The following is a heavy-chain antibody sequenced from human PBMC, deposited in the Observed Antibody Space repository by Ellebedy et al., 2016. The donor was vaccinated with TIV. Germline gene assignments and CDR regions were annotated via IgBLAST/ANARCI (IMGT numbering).Heavy chain of an antibody. CDR3: ETTLKGLRVWGVPPYGLDV. Sequence: GESLKISXAASGFTFSSYAMSWVRQAPGKGLEWVSAISGSGGSTYHADSVRGRFTISRDNSKNTLYLQMNSLRAEDTAIYYCETTLKGLRVWGVPPYGLDVWGQGTTVTVSS. D-gene: IGHD3-10*01. CDR2: ISGSGGST. V-gene: IGHV3-23*01. J-gene: IGHJ6*02. CDR1: GFTFSSYA.